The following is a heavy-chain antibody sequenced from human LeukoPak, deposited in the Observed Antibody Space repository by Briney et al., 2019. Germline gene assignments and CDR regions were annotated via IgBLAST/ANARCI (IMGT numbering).Heavy chain of an antibody. D-gene: IGHD6-13*01. CDR3: AREGRVDSSWLTLIHDHDAFDI. Sequence: SETLSLTCTVSGGSISSSSYYWGWIRQPPGKGLEWIGYIYYSGSTNYNPSLKSRVTISVDTSKNQFSLKLSSVTAADTAVYYCAREGRVDSSWLTLIHDHDAFDIWGQGTMVTVSS. CDR2: IYYSGST. J-gene: IGHJ3*02. V-gene: IGHV4-61*01. CDR1: GGSISSSSYY.